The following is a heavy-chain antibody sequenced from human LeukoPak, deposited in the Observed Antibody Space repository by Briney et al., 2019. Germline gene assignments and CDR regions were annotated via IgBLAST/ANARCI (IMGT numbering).Heavy chain of an antibody. CDR1: GSRFTSYW. V-gene: IGHV5-51*01. CDR3: ARHGGSGPLGVKDAFDI. D-gene: IGHD2-21*01. CDR2: IYPGDSDT. J-gene: IGHJ3*02. Sequence: GGSLQISCQGSGSRFTSYWIGWVRQVPGKGLEWMGIIYPGDSDTRYSPSFQGQVTISADKSISTAYLQWSSLKASDTAMYYCARHGGSGPLGVKDAFDIWGQGTMVTVSS.